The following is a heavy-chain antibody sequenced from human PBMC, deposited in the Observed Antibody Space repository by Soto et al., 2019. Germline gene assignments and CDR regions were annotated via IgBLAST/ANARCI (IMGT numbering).Heavy chain of an antibody. Sequence: QVQLQESGPGLVKPSETLSLTCTVSGGSISSYYWSWIRQPPGKGLEWIGYIYYSGSTNYNPSLKSRVTIPVDTAKNQFSLKLSSVTAADTAVYCCASVVTASYFDYWGQGTLVTVSS. V-gene: IGHV4-59*01. CDR2: IYYSGST. CDR3: ASVVTASYFDY. D-gene: IGHD2-21*02. J-gene: IGHJ4*02. CDR1: GGSISSYY.